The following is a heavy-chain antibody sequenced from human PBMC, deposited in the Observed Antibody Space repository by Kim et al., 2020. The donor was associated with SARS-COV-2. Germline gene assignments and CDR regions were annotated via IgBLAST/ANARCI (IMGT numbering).Heavy chain of an antibody. Sequence: GGSLRLSCAASGFTFSSYAMHWVRQAPGKGLEWVAVISYDGSNKYYADSVKGRFTISRDNSKNTLYLQMNSLRAEDTAVYYWARDLGHLLRYFDWSTKRNPDYWGQGTLVTVSS. CDR2: ISYDGSNK. CDR3: ARDLGHLLRYFDWSTKRNPDY. CDR1: GFTFSSYA. D-gene: IGHD3-9*01. J-gene: IGHJ4*02. V-gene: IGHV3-30*04.